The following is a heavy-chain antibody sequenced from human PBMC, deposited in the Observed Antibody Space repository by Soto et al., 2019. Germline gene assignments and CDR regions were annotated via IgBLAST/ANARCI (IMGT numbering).Heavy chain of an antibody. J-gene: IGHJ4*02. Sequence: ASVKVSCKASGYTFTSYGISWVRQAPGQGHEWMGWISAYNGNTNYAQKLQGRVTMTTDTSTSTAYMELRSLRSDDTAVYYCARSYYYGSGSSPPDYWGQGTLVTVSS. CDR1: GYTFTSYG. CDR3: ARSYYYGSGSSPPDY. V-gene: IGHV1-18*01. D-gene: IGHD3-10*01. CDR2: ISAYNGNT.